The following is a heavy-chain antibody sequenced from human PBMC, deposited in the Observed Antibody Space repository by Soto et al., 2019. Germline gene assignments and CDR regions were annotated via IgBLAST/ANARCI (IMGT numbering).Heavy chain of an antibody. CDR3: ARDGSGYRSRASPMDV. V-gene: IGHV1-69*13. D-gene: IGHD3-22*01. CDR1: EDTFSSYA. Sequence: GASVKVSCKASEDTFSSYAISWVRQAPGQGLEWMGGIIPIFGTANYAQKFQGRVTITADESTSTAYMELSSLRSEDTAVYYCARDGSGYRSRASPMDVWGQGTTVTVSS. CDR2: IIPIFGTA. J-gene: IGHJ6*02.